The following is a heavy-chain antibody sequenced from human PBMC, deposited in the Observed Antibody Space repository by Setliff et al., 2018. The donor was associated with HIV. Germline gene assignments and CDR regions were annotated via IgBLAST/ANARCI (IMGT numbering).Heavy chain of an antibody. CDR1: GGSIRSSNYY. Sequence: LSLTCTVSGGSIRSSNYYWAWIRQTPGKGLEWIASIDDRGSTHHSPSLKSRVTMAVDTPKNQFSLNLTSVTAADRAIYYCARHATYYNFFESWGQGTLVTVSS. V-gene: IGHV4-39*01. CDR3: ARHATYYNFFES. J-gene: IGHJ5*01. D-gene: IGHD3-10*01. CDR2: IDDRGST.